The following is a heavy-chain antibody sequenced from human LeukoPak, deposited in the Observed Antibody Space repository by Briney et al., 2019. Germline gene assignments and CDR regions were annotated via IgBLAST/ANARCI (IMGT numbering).Heavy chain of an antibody. J-gene: IGHJ4*02. V-gene: IGHV4-39*07. Sequence: PSETLSLTCTVSAGSISSSRDYWGWIREPPGKGLEWIGSIYYSGSTYYNPSLKSRVTISVDTSKNQFSLKLSSVTAADTAVYYCARVRGYSYGLFDYWGQGTLVTVSS. CDR1: AGSISSSRDY. CDR2: IYYSGST. CDR3: ARVRGYSYGLFDY. D-gene: IGHD5-18*01.